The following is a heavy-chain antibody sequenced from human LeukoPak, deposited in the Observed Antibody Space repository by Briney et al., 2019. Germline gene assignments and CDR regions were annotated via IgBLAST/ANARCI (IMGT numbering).Heavy chain of an antibody. CDR1: GYTFTSYG. D-gene: IGHD1-26*01. Sequence: ASVKVSCKASGYTFTSYGISWVRQAPGQGLEWMGWISAYNGNTNYAQKFQGRVTMTEDTSTDTAYMELSSLRSEDTAVYYCATGWELPKFDYWGQGTLVTVSS. J-gene: IGHJ4*02. V-gene: IGHV1-18*01. CDR3: ATGWELPKFDY. CDR2: ISAYNGNT.